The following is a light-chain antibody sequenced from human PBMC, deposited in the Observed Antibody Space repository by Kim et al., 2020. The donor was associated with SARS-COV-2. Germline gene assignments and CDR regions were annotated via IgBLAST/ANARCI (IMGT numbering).Light chain of an antibody. Sequence: SAGESATLSSRASQSVGSTSLGWYQQKPGQATRLLIYGASSRATGIPDRFSGSGSGTDFTLTISRLEPEDFAVYYCQQYGSSPRTFGQGTKVDIK. CDR3: QQYGSSPRT. CDR1: QSVGSTS. V-gene: IGKV3-20*01. CDR2: GAS. J-gene: IGKJ1*01.